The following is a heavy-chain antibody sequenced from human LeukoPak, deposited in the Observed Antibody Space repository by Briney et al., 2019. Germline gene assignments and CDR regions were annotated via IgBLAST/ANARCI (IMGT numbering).Heavy chain of an antibody. D-gene: IGHD5-24*01. Sequence: GGSLRLSCAASGFTFSSYSMKWVRQAPGKGLEWVSYISSSSSTIYYADSVKGRFTISRDNAKNSLYLQMNSLRAEDTAVYYCAREGRGATPSFNYYYYYMDVWGKGTTVTASS. CDR1: GFTFSSYS. CDR3: AREGRGATPSFNYYYYYMDV. V-gene: IGHV3-48*04. J-gene: IGHJ6*03. CDR2: ISSSSSTI.